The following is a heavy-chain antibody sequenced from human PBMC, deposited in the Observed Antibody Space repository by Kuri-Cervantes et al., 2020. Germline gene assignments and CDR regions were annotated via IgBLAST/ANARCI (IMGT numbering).Heavy chain of an antibody. V-gene: IGHV1-18*01. CDR2: ISAYNGDT. J-gene: IGHJ4*02. CDR1: GGTFSSYG. D-gene: IGHD3-10*01. CDR3: ARDLRFGELLLGNYFDY. Sequence: ASVKVSCKASGGTFSSYGISWVRQAPGQGLEWMGWISAYNGDTNYAQKLQGRVTMTTDTSTSTAYMELRSLRSDDTAVYYCARDLRFGELLLGNYFDYWGQGTLVTVSS.